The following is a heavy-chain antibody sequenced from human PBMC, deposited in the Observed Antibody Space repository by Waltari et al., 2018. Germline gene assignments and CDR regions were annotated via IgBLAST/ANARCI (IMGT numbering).Heavy chain of an antibody. CDR2: INHSGST. CDR3: ARCVNYYYGMDV. CDR1: GGSFSGYY. V-gene: IGHV4-34*01. Sequence: QVQLQQWGAGLLKPSETLSLTCAVYGGSFSGYYWSWIRQPPGKGLEWIGEINHSGSTNYNPSLKSRVTISVDTSKNQFSLKLSSVTAADTAVYYCARCVNYYYGMDVWGQGTTVTVSS. J-gene: IGHJ6*02.